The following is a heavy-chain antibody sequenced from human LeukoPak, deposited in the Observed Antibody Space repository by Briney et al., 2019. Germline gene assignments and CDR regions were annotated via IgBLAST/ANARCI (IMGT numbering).Heavy chain of an antibody. Sequence: ASVKVSCKASGYSFTNYDINWVRQATGHGLEWMGWMNPNSGTVGYAQKFQGRVTMTRNASISAAYMELSSLTSEDAAVYYCTRGAGDYWGENYFDYWGQGSLVTVSS. CDR1: GYSFTNYD. J-gene: IGHJ4*02. V-gene: IGHV1-8*01. CDR2: MNPNSGTV. D-gene: IGHD7-27*01. CDR3: TRGAGDYWGENYFDY.